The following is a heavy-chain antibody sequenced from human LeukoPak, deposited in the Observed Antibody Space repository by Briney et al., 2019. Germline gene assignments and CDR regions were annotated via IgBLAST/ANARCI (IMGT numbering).Heavy chain of an antibody. CDR1: GYTFTGYY. Sequence: WASVKVSCKASGYTFTGYYMHWVRQAPGQGLEWMGRINPNSGGTNYAQKFQGRVTMTRDTSISTAYMELSRLRSDDTAVYYCARGYDSSGYYVNWFDPWGQGTLVTVSS. CDR3: ARGYDSSGYYVNWFDP. V-gene: IGHV1-2*06. J-gene: IGHJ5*02. CDR2: INPNSGGT. D-gene: IGHD3-22*01.